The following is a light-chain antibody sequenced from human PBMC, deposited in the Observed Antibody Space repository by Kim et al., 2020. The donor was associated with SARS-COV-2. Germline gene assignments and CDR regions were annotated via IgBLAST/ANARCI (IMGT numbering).Light chain of an antibody. J-gene: IGKJ4*01. CDR2: AAS. CDR3: LTYNSAPPLP. Sequence: EIQMTQSPSSLSASVGDRVTITCRASQGISNYLSWYQQKPGKVPKLLIYAASTLQSGVPPRFSGSGSGTDFTLTISRLPPECVSTFYCLTYNSAPPLPFCGGAKGGIK. CDR1: QGISNY. V-gene: IGKV1-27*01.